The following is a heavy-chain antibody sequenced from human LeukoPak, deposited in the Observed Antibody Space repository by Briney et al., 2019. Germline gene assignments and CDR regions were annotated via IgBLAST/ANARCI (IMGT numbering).Heavy chain of an antibody. D-gene: IGHD2-2*01. V-gene: IGHV4-59*07. CDR1: GGFSNSFY. Sequence: PSDTLSLTCTVSGGFSNSFYWSWIRPPPGKGLEWSAYIHYSGRTNYNPSPRSRVSISEDMSKNQFSLKVRSVTAADTAVYYCARGTADIEVVTAARTYFDNWGQGTLVTVSS. CDR2: IHYSGRT. CDR3: ARGTADIEVVTAARTYFDN. J-gene: IGHJ4*02.